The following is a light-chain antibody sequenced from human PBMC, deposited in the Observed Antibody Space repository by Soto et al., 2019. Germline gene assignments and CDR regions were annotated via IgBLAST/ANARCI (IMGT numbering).Light chain of an antibody. V-gene: IGLV2-14*01. CDR2: DVS. J-gene: IGLJ2*01. Sequence: QSALTQPASVSGSPGQSITISCTGTSSDIGSYDYVCWYQQYPGKAPKLMIYDVSNRPSGVSNRFSGSKSGNTASLTVSGLQPEDEADYYCSSYTTSRARAILFGGGTQLTVL. CDR3: SSYTTSRARAIL. CDR1: SSDIGSYDY.